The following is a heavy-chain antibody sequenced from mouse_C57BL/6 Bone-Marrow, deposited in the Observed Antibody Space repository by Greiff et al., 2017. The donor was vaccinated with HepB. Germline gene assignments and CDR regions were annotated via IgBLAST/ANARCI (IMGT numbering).Heavy chain of an antibody. CDR2: ILPGSGST. CDR1: GYTFTGYW. Sequence: QVQLQQSGAELMKPGASVKLSCKATGYTFTGYWIEWVKQRPGHGLEWIGEILPGSGSTNYNEKFKGKATFTADTSSNTAYMQLSRLTTEDSAIYYCARLGQLRLLWFAYWGQGTLVTVSA. D-gene: IGHD3-2*02. CDR3: ARLGQLRLLWFAY. J-gene: IGHJ3*01. V-gene: IGHV1-9*01.